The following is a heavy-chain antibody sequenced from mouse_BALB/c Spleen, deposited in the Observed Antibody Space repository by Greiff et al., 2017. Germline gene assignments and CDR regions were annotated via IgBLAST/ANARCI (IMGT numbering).Heavy chain of an antibody. CDR2: INPSSGYT. J-gene: IGHJ3*01. V-gene: IGHV1-4*02. CDR3: ARWTASFAY. CDR1: GYTFTSYT. Sequence: VQLQQSAAELVRPGASVKMSCKASGYTFTSYTMHWVKQRPGQGLEWIGYINPSSGYTEYNQKFKDKTTLTADKSSSTAYMQLSSLTSEDSAVYYCARWTASFAYWGQGTLVTVSA.